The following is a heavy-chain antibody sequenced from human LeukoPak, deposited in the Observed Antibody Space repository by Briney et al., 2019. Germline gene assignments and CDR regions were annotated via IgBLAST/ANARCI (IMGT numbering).Heavy chain of an antibody. CDR3: IKDAPNGSIDY. CDR1: GFTFGDFV. D-gene: IGHD2-8*01. Sequence: GGSLRLSCVTSGFTFGDFVMHWVRQAPGKGLECVSTISWTGDKVAYAGSVKGRFTVSRDNAKNSLFLQMNSLRTDDTALYYCIKDAPNGSIDYWGQGTLVTVSS. J-gene: IGHJ4*02. V-gene: IGHV3-9*01. CDR2: ISWTGDKV.